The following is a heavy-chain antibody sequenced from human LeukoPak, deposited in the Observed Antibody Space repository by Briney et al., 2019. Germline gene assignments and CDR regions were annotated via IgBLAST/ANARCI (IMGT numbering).Heavy chain of an antibody. Sequence: GGSLRLSCAASGFTFSSYAMSWVRQAPGKGLEWVSAISGSGGSTYYADSVKGRFTISGDNSKNTLYLQMNSLRAEDTAVYYCAKDHDFWSGYYEDYWGQGTLVTVSS. CDR1: GFTFSSYA. CDR3: AKDHDFWSGYYEDY. D-gene: IGHD3-3*01. V-gene: IGHV3-23*01. J-gene: IGHJ4*02. CDR2: ISGSGGST.